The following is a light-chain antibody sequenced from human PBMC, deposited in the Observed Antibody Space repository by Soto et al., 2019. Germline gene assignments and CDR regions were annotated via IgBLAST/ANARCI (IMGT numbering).Light chain of an antibody. Sequence: QSVLTQPPSVSGAPGQRVTISCTGSSSNIGAGYDVHWYQQLPGTAPKLLIYGNSNRPSGVPDRFSGSKSGTSASLAITGLQAEXEADYYCQSYDSSLSAVVFGGGTKLTVL. CDR2: GNS. CDR1: SSNIGAGYD. CDR3: QSYDSSLSAVV. J-gene: IGLJ2*01. V-gene: IGLV1-40*01.